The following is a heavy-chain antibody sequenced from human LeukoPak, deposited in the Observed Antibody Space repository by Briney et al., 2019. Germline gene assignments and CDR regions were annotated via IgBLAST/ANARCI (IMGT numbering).Heavy chain of an antibody. Sequence: GGSLRLSCAASGFTGSNNYVSWVRQAPGMGLEWVSAIHSSGATCYADSVKGRFTISRDNSENTLYLQMSSLRAEDTAVYYCAKEFNRGLPDYWGQGTLVTVPS. J-gene: IGHJ4*02. V-gene: IGHV3-66*03. CDR2: IHSSGAT. CDR1: GFTGSNNY. D-gene: IGHD2-21*01. CDR3: AKEFNRGLPDY.